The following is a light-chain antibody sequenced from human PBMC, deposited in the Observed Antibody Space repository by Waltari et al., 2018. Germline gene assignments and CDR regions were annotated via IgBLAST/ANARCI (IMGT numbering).Light chain of an antibody. CDR1: QDIRNQ. J-gene: IGKJ5*01. Sequence: DIQMTQSPSSVSASVGDTVTITCRASQDIRNQLTWYQQKPGKAPKFLIYDASTLESGVPSRFSGSGSGTDFTLTVRSLQPEDFATYYCQETNTFPITFGQGTRLEIK. CDR3: QETNTFPIT. V-gene: IGKV1D-12*01. CDR2: DAS.